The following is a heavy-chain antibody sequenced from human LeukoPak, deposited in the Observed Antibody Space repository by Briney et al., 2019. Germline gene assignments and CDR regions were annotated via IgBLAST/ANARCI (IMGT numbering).Heavy chain of an antibody. CDR3: ARESLTWLQSRTSWFDP. V-gene: IGHV4-34*01. D-gene: IGHD5-24*01. J-gene: IGHJ5*02. Sequence: SETLSLTCAVYGGSFGGYYWSWIRQPPGKGLEWIGEINDSGSSNYIPSLKSRVTISVDSSKNQFSLRLSSVTAADTAVYYCARESLTWLQSRTSWFDPWGQGTLVTVSS. CDR2: INDSGSS. CDR1: GGSFGGYY.